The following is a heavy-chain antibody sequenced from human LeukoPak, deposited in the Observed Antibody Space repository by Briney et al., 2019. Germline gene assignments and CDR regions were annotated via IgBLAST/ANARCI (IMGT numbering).Heavy chain of an antibody. CDR2: ISYDGSNK. V-gene: IGHV3-30*18. CDR3: AKVRVDAYVSPNDY. D-gene: IGHD3-16*01. J-gene: IGHJ4*02. CDR1: GFTFSSYG. Sequence: PGRSLRLSCAASGFTFSSYGMHWVRQAPGMGLEWVAIISYDGSNKYYADSVKGRFTISRDNSRNTLYLQMSSLRAEDTALYYCAKVRVDAYVSPNDYWGQGTLVTVSS.